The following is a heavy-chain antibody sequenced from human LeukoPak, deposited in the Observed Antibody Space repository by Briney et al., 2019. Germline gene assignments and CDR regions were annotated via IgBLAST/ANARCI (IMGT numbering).Heavy chain of an antibody. V-gene: IGHV3-30-3*01. D-gene: IGHD3-3*01. CDR2: ISYDGSNK. CDR1: GFTFSSYA. Sequence: GGSLRLSCAASGFTFSSYAIHWVRQAPGKGLEWVAVISYDGSNKYYADSVKGRFTISRDNSKNTLYLQMNSLRAEDTAVYYCARDGLRFLDYWGQGTLVTVSS. J-gene: IGHJ4*02. CDR3: ARDGLRFLDY.